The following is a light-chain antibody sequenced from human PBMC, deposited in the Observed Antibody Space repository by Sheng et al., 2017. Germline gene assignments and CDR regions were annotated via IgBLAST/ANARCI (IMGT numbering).Light chain of an antibody. CDR3: QQYDNLIT. CDR2: DAS. CDR1: QDISNY. Sequence: DIQMTQSPSSLSASVGDRVTITCQASQDISNYLNWYQQKPGKAPKLLIYDASNLETGVPSRFSGSGSGTDFTFTISSLQPEDIATYYCQQYDNLITFGQGTHWRLN. V-gene: IGKV1-33*01. J-gene: IGKJ5*01.